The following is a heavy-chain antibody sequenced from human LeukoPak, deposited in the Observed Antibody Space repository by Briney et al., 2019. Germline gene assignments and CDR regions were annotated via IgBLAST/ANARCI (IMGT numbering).Heavy chain of an antibody. V-gene: IGHV4-4*02. Sequence: SGTLSLTCGVSGGSISGTNWWSWVRQPPGQGLEWIGEISQAGQTNYNPSLNGRVTMSLDKSSNQLSLHLTSVTAADTATYFCSRESGPFCPFGYWGQGTLVIVSS. CDR1: GGSISGTNW. CDR2: ISQAGQT. D-gene: IGHD1-26*01. J-gene: IGHJ4*02. CDR3: SRESGPFCPFGY.